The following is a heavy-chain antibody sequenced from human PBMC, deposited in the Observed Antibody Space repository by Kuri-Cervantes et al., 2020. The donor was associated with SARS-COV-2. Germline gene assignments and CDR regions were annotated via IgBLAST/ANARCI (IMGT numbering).Heavy chain of an antibody. Sequence: GESLKISCAASGFTFSDYYMSWIRQAPGKGLEWVSYISSSGSTIYYADSVKGRFTISRDNAKNSLYLQMNSLRAEDTAVYYCARDATTGTWYYYYGMDVWGQGTTVTVSS. CDR2: ISSSGSTI. CDR1: GFTFSDYY. V-gene: IGHV3-11*04. D-gene: IGHD1-1*01. J-gene: IGHJ6*02. CDR3: ARDATTGTWYYYYGMDV.